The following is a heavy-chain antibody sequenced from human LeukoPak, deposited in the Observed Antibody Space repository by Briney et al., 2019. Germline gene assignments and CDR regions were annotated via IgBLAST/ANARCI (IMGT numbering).Heavy chain of an antibody. D-gene: IGHD4-23*01. CDR2: ISSSGSTI. CDR3: ACYDYGGNSPFDY. CDR1: GFTFSDYY. J-gene: IGHJ4*02. Sequence: PGGSLRLSCAASGFTFSDYYMSWIRQAPGKGLEWVSYISSSGSTIYYADSVKGRFTISRDNAKNSLYLQMNSLRAEDTAVYYCACYDYGGNSPFDYWGQGTLVTVSP. V-gene: IGHV3-11*04.